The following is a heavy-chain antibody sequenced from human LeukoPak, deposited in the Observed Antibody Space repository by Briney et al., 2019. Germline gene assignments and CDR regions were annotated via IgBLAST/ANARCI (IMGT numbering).Heavy chain of an antibody. Sequence: SQTLSLTCTVSGVSISSGGYYWNWIRQFPGKGLEWIGYIYYGGTTYYNPSLKSRVTISVDTSKNQFSLKLSSVTAADTAVYYCARGRLYYFDYWGQGTLVTVSS. CDR2: IYYGGTT. V-gene: IGHV4-30-4*08. J-gene: IGHJ4*02. D-gene: IGHD3-22*01. CDR1: GVSISSGGYY. CDR3: ARGRLYYFDY.